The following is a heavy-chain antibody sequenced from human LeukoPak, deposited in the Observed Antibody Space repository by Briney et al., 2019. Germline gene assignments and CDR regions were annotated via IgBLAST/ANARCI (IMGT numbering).Heavy chain of an antibody. V-gene: IGHV4-61*01. CDR3: ARDSSGFGMVDAFDI. Sequence: PSETLSLTCTVSGGSVSSGSYHWSWIRQPPGKGLEWIGYIHNSGSTNYNPSLKSRVTISVDTSKNQFSLKLSSVTAADTAVYYCARDSSGFGMVDAFDIWGQGTMVTVSS. CDR2: IHNSGST. D-gene: IGHD3-22*01. CDR1: GGSVSSGSYH. J-gene: IGHJ3*02.